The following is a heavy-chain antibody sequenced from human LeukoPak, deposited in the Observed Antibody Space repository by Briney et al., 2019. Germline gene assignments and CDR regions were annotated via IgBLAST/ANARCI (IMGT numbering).Heavy chain of an antibody. D-gene: IGHD2-15*01. CDR3: ARGYYQTTPGYY. V-gene: IGHV4-59*01. Sequence: PGTLSLTCTVSAGSISTYYSSWVRQPPGKGLEWVAQIYYMGSTKYNPSPESRVTISLDTSKNKFSLSLSYVPAAETALYYCARGYYQTTPGYYWGEGTLVTVSS. CDR2: IYYMGST. J-gene: IGHJ4*02. CDR1: AGSISTYY.